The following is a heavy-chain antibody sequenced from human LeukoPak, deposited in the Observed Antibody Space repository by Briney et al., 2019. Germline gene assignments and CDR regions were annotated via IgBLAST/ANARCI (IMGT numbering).Heavy chain of an antibody. D-gene: IGHD2-8*01. J-gene: IGHJ4*02. CDR2: IWYDGSNK. CDR3: ARTKDTYFDY. V-gene: IGHV3-33*01. CDR1: GFTFSSYG. Sequence: GRSLRLSCAASGFTFSSYGMHWVRRAPGKGLEWVAVIWYDGSNKYYADSVKGRFTISRDNSKNTLYLQMNSLRAEDTAVYYCARTKDTYFDYWGQGTLVTVSS.